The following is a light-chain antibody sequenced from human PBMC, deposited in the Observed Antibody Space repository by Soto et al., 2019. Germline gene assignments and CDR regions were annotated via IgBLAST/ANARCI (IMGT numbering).Light chain of an antibody. CDR1: QSVSSSY. J-gene: IGKJ2*01. CDR2: GAS. Sequence: EIVLTQSPGTLSLSPGERATLSCRATQSVSSSYLAWYQQKPGQATRLLIYGASTRATGIPDRFSGSGSGTDFTLTISRLEPEDFAVYYCQQFGTSTSTYTFGQGTKLEIK. V-gene: IGKV3-20*01. CDR3: QQFGTSTSTYT.